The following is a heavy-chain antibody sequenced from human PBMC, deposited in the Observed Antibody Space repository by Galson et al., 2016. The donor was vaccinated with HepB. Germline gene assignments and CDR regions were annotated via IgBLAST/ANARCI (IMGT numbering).Heavy chain of an antibody. CDR3: ARDSGSRPGSGGFGY. D-gene: IGHD2-2*01. V-gene: IGHV3-53*01. J-gene: IGHJ4*02. CDR1: GFTFRDRA. CDR2: IYSGGST. Sequence: SLRLSCAASGFTFRDRATSWVRQAPGKGLEWVSVIYSGGSTYYADSVKGRFTISRDNSKNTLYLQMNSLRAEDTAVYYCARDSGSRPGSGGFGYWGQGTL.